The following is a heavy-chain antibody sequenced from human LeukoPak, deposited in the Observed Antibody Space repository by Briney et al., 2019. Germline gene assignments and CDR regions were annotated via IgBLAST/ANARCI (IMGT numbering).Heavy chain of an antibody. CDR1: GFIFSSYA. Sequence: GGSLRLSCAASGFIFSSYAMSWVRQAPGKGLEWVSTISGSGGSTYYADSVKGRFTISRDNSKNTVYLQMNSLRAEDTAVYYCARGVVATTIQLDWGQGTLVTVSS. CDR3: ARGVVATTIQLD. V-gene: IGHV3-23*01. J-gene: IGHJ4*02. CDR2: ISGSGGST. D-gene: IGHD5-12*01.